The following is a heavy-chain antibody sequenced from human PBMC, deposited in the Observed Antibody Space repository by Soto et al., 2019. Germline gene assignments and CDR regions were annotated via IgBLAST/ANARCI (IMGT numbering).Heavy chain of an antibody. CDR3: ATLSTQFDR. D-gene: IGHD1-1*01. CDR1: GFTFSDYY. CDR2: ISGSGNSI. V-gene: IGHV3-11*01. Sequence: QVLLVESGGGLVKPGGSLRLSCAASGFTFSDYYMSWIRQAPGMGLEWVSYISGSGNSIYYADSVKGRFTISRDNAKNSLYLQMYSLRVEDTAVYYCATLSTQFDRWGQGNLVTVSS. J-gene: IGHJ5*02.